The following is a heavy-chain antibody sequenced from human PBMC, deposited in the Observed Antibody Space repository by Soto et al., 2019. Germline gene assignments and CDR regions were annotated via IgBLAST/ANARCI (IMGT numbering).Heavy chain of an antibody. V-gene: IGHV3-30-3*01. D-gene: IGHD3-3*01. Sequence: GGSLRLSCAASGFTFSSYAMHWVRQAPGKGLEWVAVISYDGSNKYYADSVKGRFTISRDNSKNTLYLQMNSLRAEDTAVYYCARANYDFWSGAGPFQVWGQGTTVTVSS. CDR3: ARANYDFWSGAGPFQV. CDR1: GFTFSSYA. J-gene: IGHJ6*02. CDR2: ISYDGSNK.